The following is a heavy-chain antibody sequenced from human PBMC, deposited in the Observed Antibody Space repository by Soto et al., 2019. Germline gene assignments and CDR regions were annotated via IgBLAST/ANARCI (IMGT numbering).Heavy chain of an antibody. D-gene: IGHD3-22*01. CDR3: ARRLYYDSSGFEGGGMDV. CDR2: IYYSGST. Sequence: QLQLQESGPGLVKPSETLSLTCTVSGGSISSSSYYWGWIRQPPGKGLGWIGSIYYSGSTYYNPSLKSRVTISVDTSKNQVSLKLSSVTAADTAVYYCARRLYYDSSGFEGGGMDVWGQGTTVTVSS. V-gene: IGHV4-39*01. CDR1: GGSISSSSYY. J-gene: IGHJ6*02.